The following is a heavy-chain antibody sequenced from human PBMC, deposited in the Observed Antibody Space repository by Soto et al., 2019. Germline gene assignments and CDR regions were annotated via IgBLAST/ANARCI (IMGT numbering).Heavy chain of an antibody. J-gene: IGHJ5*02. D-gene: IGHD3-10*01. Sequence: SETLSLTCTVSGGSISSGGYYWNWIRQHPGEGLEWIGHIHYSGNTHYNPSLQSRVIISADTSKNQFSLKLSSVTAADTAVYYCARDSISMVRGVPGWFDPWGQGTLVNVS. CDR2: IHYSGNT. V-gene: IGHV4-31*02. CDR3: ARDSISMVRGVPGWFDP. CDR1: GGSISSGGYY.